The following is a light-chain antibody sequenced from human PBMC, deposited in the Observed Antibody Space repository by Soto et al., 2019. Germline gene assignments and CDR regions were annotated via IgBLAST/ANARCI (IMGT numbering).Light chain of an antibody. CDR3: LQNYSSPPYT. CDR2: SAS. Sequence: DIQMTQSPSSLSASVGDRVTITCRASQTIRSDLSWYQQNAGKAPKLLIYSASTLQSGVPSSFSGSGSGTEFTLTISSLRSEDFATYYCLQNYSSPPYTFGQGTKLEIK. J-gene: IGKJ2*01. CDR1: QTIRSD. V-gene: IGKV1-39*01.